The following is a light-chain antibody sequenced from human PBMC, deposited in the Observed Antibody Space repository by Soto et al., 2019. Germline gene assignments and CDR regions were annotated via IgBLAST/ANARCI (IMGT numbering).Light chain of an antibody. Sequence: QSVLTQPPSASGTPGQRVSVSCSGSSCNIGTNTVNWYQHLPGTAPKLLIHNNYQRPSGVPDRFSGSTSGTSASLAFSGLQSEDEAGYSCAPWADSLNDNVFASGTQLTVL. CDR3: APWADSLNDNV. CDR1: SCNIGTNT. V-gene: IGLV1-44*01. J-gene: IGLJ6*01. CDR2: NNY.